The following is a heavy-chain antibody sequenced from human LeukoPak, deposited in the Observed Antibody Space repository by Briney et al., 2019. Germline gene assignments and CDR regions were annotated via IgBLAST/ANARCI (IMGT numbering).Heavy chain of an antibody. Sequence: PSETLSLTCTVSGASISTYYWSWIPQPAGKGLEWIGRIYTSGSTNYNPSLKSRVTMSVDTSKNQFSLKLSSVTAADTGVYYCARDYGDYERNDASDIWGQGTMVTVSS. J-gene: IGHJ3*02. CDR1: GASISTYY. CDR2: IYTSGST. CDR3: ARDYGDYERNDASDI. V-gene: IGHV4-4*07. D-gene: IGHD4-17*01.